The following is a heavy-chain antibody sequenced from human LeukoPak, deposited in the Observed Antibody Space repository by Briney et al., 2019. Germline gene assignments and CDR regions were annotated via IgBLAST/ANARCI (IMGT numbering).Heavy chain of an antibody. CDR3: AVTAATEVGFDY. D-gene: IGHD1-26*01. V-gene: IGHV4-39*01. J-gene: IGHJ4*02. CDR1: GGSISSSSYY. CDR2: IYYSGST. Sequence: SETLSLTCTVSGGSISSSSYYWGWIRQPPGQGLEWIGSIYYSGSTYYNPSLKSRVTISVDTSKNQFSLKLSSVTAADTAVYHCAVTAATEVGFDYWGQGTLVTVSS.